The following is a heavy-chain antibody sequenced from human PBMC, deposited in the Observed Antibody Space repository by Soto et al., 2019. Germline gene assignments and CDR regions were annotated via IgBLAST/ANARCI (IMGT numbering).Heavy chain of an antibody. V-gene: IGHV4-31*03. CDR3: ATKQEGYFYGIDY. CDR2: IYDSGST. J-gene: IGHJ4*02. Sequence: SETLSLTCTVSGGSITSGGYYWSWIRQHPGKGLEWLGYIYDSGSTFYNPSLKSRITLSVDTSKNQFSLKLSSVTVADTAVYFCATKQEGYFYGIDYWGQGTLVTVSS. CDR1: GGSITSGGYY. D-gene: IGHD3-10*01.